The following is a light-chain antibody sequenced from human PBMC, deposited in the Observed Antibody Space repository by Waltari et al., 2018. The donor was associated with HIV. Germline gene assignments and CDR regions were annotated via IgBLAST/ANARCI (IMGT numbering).Light chain of an antibody. CDR3: QQRSNWPPVT. CDR1: QNIGNY. V-gene: IGKV3-11*01. Sequence: EVVLTQSPSTLSLSQGERATLSCRASQNIGNYLVWYQQKPGQAPRLLIYDASTRASGIPARFSGSGSGTDFTLTISSLEPEDVAVYYCQQRSNWPPVTFGQGTRLEI. CDR2: DAS. J-gene: IGKJ5*01.